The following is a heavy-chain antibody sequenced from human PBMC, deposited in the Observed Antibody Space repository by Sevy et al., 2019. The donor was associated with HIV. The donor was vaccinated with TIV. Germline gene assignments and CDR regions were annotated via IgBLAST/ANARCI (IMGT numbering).Heavy chain of an antibody. CDR3: ARAGYSSGWFFDY. V-gene: IGHV3-30-3*01. J-gene: IGHJ4*02. CDR1: GFTFSSYA. CDR2: ISYDGSNK. D-gene: IGHD6-19*01. Sequence: GGSLRLSCAASGFTFSSYAMHWVRQAPGKGLEWVAVISYDGSNKYYAHSVKGRFTISRDNSKNTLYLQMNSLRAEDTAVYYCARAGYSSGWFFDYWGQGTLVTVSS.